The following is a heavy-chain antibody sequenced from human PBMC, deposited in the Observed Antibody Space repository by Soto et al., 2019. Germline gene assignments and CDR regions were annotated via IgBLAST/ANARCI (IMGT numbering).Heavy chain of an antibody. J-gene: IGHJ6*03. D-gene: IGHD2-2*01. CDR3: ARDLRYCSSTSCPKNYMDV. CDR1: GFTFSSYS. CDR2: ISSSSSYI. Sequence: EVQLVESGGGLVKPGGSLRLSCAASGFTFSSYSMNWVRQAPGKGLEWVSSISSSSSYIYYADSVKGRFTISRDSAKNSLYLQMNSLRADDTAVYYCARDLRYCSSTSCPKNYMDVWGKGTTVTVSS. V-gene: IGHV3-21*01.